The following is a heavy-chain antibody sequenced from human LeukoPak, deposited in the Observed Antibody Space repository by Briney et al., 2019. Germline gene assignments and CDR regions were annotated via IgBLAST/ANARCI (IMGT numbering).Heavy chain of an antibody. CDR3: VRLQQLEAFDI. V-gene: IGHV4-4*09. CDR1: GGSLTSYY. J-gene: IGHJ3*02. D-gene: IGHD6-6*01. CDR2: IYTSGST. Sequence: PSETLSLTCTVSGGSLTSYYWSCIREPPGEGLGWIGYIYTSGSTNYNPSLKSRVTISVDTSKNQFSLKLSSVTAADTAVYYCVRLQQLEAFDIGGQGTMVTVSS.